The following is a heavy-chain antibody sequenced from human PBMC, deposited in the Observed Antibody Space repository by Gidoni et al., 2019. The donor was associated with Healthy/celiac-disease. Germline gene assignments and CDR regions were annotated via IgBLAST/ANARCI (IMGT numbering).Heavy chain of an antibody. CDR3: ACGIPSY. Sequence: QVQLVQSGAEVKKPGAAVKVSCKASGYTFTSYYMHWVRQSPGHGLEWLGICNPSGGRTRYAQKFQGSVTMTSATSTRTVYIQLRSLRSEATAVYYCACGIPSYWGQGTLVTVSS. V-gene: IGHV1-46*01. J-gene: IGHJ4*02. D-gene: IGHD1-26*01. CDR2: CNPSGGRT. CDR1: GYTFTSYY.